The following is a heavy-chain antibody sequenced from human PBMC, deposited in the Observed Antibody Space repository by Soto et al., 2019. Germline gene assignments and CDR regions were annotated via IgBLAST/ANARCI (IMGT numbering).Heavy chain of an antibody. CDR1: GFTFSSYW. CDR2: IKQDGSEK. V-gene: IGHV3-7*01. CDR3: ARDRRITMVRGVIISYYYGMDV. Sequence: LRLSCAASGFTFSSYWMSWVRQAPGKGLEWVANIKQDGSEKYYVDSVKGRFTISRDNAKNSLYLQMNSLRAEDTAVYYCARDRRITMVRGVIISYYYGMDVWGQGTTVTVSS. D-gene: IGHD3-10*01. J-gene: IGHJ6*02.